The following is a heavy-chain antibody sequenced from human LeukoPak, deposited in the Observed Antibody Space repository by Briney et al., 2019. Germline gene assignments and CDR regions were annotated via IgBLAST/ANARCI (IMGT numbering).Heavy chain of an antibody. V-gene: IGHV4-39*01. Sequence: KPSETLSLTCTVPGGSISSSSYYWGWIRQPPGKGLEWIGSIYYSGSTYYNPSLKSRVTISVDTSKNQFSLKLSSVTAADTAVYYCASSSSWYLRYYFDYWGQGTLVTVSS. CDR1: GGSISSSSYY. CDR3: ASSSSWYLRYYFDY. CDR2: IYYSGST. D-gene: IGHD6-13*01. J-gene: IGHJ4*02.